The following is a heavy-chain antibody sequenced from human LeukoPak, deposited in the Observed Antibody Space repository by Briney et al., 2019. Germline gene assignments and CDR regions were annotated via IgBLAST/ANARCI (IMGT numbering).Heavy chain of an antibody. D-gene: IGHD3-22*01. J-gene: IGHJ4*02. Sequence: PSETLSLTCAVYGGSFSGCYWSWIRQPPGKGLEWIGEINHSGSTNYNPSLKSRVTISVDTSKNQFSLKLSSVTAADTAVYYCARGHSSGYQSWGQGTLVTVSS. V-gene: IGHV4-34*01. CDR1: GGSFSGCY. CDR3: ARGHSSGYQS. CDR2: INHSGST.